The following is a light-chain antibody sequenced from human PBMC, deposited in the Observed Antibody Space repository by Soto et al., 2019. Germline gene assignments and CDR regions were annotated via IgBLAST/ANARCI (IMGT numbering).Light chain of an antibody. Sequence: QSVLTQSPSASASLGASVKLTCTLSSGHSSYAIAWHQQQPEKGPRYLMRVNSDGRHIKGDGIPDRFSGSSSGAERYLTISSLQSEDEAEYYCQTWGTGTVVFGGGTKLTVL. CDR3: QTWGTGTVV. V-gene: IGLV4-69*01. CDR1: SGHSSYA. CDR2: VNSDGRH. J-gene: IGLJ2*01.